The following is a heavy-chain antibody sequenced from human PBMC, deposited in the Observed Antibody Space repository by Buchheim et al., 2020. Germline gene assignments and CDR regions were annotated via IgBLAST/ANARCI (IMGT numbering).Heavy chain of an antibody. Sequence: VQLVESGGGVVQPGRSLRLSCAVSGFTLSNYGMHWVRQAPGKGLEWISYIGSSANARYYADSVKGRFTISRDNAKNSLYLKMNSLRAEDTAVYYCATLSPQRDYWGQGTL. V-gene: IGHV3-48*04. CDR2: IGSSANAR. CDR3: ATLSPQRDY. J-gene: IGHJ4*02. CDR1: GFTLSNYG.